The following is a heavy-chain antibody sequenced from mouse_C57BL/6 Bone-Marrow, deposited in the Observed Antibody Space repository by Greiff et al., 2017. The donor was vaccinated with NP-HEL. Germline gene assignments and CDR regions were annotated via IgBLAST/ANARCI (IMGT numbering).Heavy chain of an antibody. V-gene: IGHV6-3*01. CDR3: TEGGYALTPCFDV. CDR2: IRLKSDNYAT. Sequence: EVMLVESGGGLVQPGGSMKLSCVASGFTFSNYWMNWVRQSPEKGLEWVAQIRLKSDNYATHYAESVKGRFTISRDDSKSSVYLQMNNLGAEDTGIYYCTEGGYALTPCFDVWGTGTTVTVSS. D-gene: IGHD2-2*01. CDR1: GFTFSNYW. J-gene: IGHJ1*03.